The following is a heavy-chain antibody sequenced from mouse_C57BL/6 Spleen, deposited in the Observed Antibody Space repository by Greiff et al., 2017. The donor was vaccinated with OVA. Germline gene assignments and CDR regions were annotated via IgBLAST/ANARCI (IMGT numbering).Heavy chain of an antibody. CDR1: GFTFSDYG. V-gene: IGHV5-17*01. D-gene: IGHD1-1*01. CDR3: ARGTTVVDYWYFDV. CDR2: ISSGSSTI. Sequence: EVHLVESGGGLVKPGGSLKLSCAASGFTFSDYGMHWVRQAPEKGLEWVAYISSGSSTIYYADTVKGRFTISRDNAKNTLFLQMTSLRSEDTAMYYCARGTTVVDYWYFDVWGTGTTVTVSS. J-gene: IGHJ1*03.